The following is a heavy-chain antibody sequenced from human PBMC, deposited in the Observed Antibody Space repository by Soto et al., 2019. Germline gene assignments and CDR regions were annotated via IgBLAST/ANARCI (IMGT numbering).Heavy chain of an antibody. J-gene: IGHJ5*02. D-gene: IGHD4-17*01. Sequence: QVQLVQSGAEVKKPGSSVKVSCKASGGTFSSYAISWVRQAPGQGLEWMGGIIPISGTANYAQKFQGRVTITADESTSTGYMELSSLRSEDTAVYYCARDLRDYVGVNWFDPWGQGTLVTVSS. CDR2: IIPISGTA. CDR3: ARDLRDYVGVNWFDP. CDR1: GGTFSSYA. V-gene: IGHV1-69*01.